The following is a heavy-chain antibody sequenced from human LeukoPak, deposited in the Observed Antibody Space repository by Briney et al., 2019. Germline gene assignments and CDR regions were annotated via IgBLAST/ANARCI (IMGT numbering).Heavy chain of an antibody. CDR2: IFYTGNT. CDR3: ARRPSNLVAFDI. J-gene: IGHJ3*02. CDR1: GGSISPYY. Sequence: PSETLSLTCTVSGGSISPYYWSWIRQPPGKGLEGIGYIFYTGNTNYIPSLKRRVTISVDTSNNQFSLRLSSVTAADTAVYYCARRPSNLVAFDIWGQGTVVTVSS. D-gene: IGHD4/OR15-4a*01. V-gene: IGHV4-59*08.